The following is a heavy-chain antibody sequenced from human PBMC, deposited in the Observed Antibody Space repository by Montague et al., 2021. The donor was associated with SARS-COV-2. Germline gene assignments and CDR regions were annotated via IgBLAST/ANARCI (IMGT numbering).Heavy chain of an antibody. D-gene: IGHD6-13*01. J-gene: IGHJ6*02. CDR2: IKQDGSEK. Sequence: SLRLSCAASGFTFSSYWMSWVRQAPGKGLEWVANIKQDGSEKYYVDSVKGRFTTSRDNAKNSLYLQMNSLGAEDTAVYYCVRDGVAAAGGYYYYGMDVWGQGTTVTVSS. CDR3: VRDGVAAAGGYYYYGMDV. CDR1: GFTFSSYW. V-gene: IGHV3-7*01.